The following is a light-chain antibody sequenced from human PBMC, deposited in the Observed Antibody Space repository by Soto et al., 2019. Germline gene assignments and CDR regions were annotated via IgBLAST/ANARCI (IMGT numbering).Light chain of an antibody. J-gene: IGKJ2*01. CDR2: GAS. CDR3: QQYGGSSLYT. CDR1: QSVSSSY. V-gene: IGKV3-20*01. Sequence: EIVLTQSPGTLSLSPGERATLSCRASQSVSSSYLGWYQQKPGQAPRLLIYGASSRATGIPDRFSGSGSGTDFTLTISRLDPEDFAVYYCQQYGGSSLYTFGQGPKLEIK.